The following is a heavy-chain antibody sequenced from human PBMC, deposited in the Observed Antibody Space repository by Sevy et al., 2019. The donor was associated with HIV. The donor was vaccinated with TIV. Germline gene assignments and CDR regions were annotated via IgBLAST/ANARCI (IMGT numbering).Heavy chain of an antibody. Sequence: GGSLRLSCVTSGFSFSSYSMNWVRQAPGKGLEWVANIRQDGSEKYYLDSVKGRFTISRDNAENSLFLHMNTLRVEDTAVYYCARDAAPYSSSWGWDYYFYGMDVWGQGTTVTVSS. CDR2: IRQDGSEK. V-gene: IGHV3-7*01. D-gene: IGHD6-13*01. CDR3: ARDAAPYSSSWGWDYYFYGMDV. CDR1: GFSFSSYS. J-gene: IGHJ6*02.